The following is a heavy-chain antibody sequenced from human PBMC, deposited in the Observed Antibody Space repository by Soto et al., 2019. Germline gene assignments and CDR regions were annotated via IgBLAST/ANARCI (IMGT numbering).Heavy chain of an antibody. CDR1: GFTFSNAW. CDR3: TTARYYYYGSGRNYYGMDV. Sequence: PGGSLRLSCAASGFTFSNAWMSWVRQAPGKGLEWVGRIKSKTDGGTTDYAAPVKGRFTISRDDSKNTLYLQMNSLKTEDTAVYYCTTARYYYYGSGRNYYGMDVWGQGTTVTVSS. J-gene: IGHJ6*02. CDR2: IKSKTDGGTT. V-gene: IGHV3-15*01. D-gene: IGHD3-10*01.